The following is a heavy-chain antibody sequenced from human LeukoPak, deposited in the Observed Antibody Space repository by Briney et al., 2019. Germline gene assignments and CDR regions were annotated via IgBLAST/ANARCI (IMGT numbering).Heavy chain of an antibody. CDR3: ARRATTERGHSYGLDY. CDR1: GFTFSSYS. V-gene: IGHV3-21*01. CDR2: ISSSSGYI. D-gene: IGHD5-18*01. Sequence: GGSLRLSCAASGFTFSSYSMNSVRQAPGKGLEWVSSISSSSGYIYYADSMTGRFTISRDNAKNSLYLQMNSLRAEDTAMYFCARRATTERGHSYGLDYWGQGILVTVSS. J-gene: IGHJ4*02.